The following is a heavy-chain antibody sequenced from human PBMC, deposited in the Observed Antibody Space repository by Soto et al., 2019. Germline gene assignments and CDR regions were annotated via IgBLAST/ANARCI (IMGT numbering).Heavy chain of an antibody. Sequence: SETLSLTCAVSGYSISSGYYWGWVRQPPGKGLEWIGSIYHSGSTYYNPSLKSRVTISVDTSKNQFSLKLSSVTAADTAVYYCARVRASRVLRYFDWLYGYFDYWGQGTLVTVPQ. CDR3: ARVRASRVLRYFDWLYGYFDY. D-gene: IGHD3-9*01. V-gene: IGHV4-38-2*01. J-gene: IGHJ4*03. CDR1: GYSISSGYY. CDR2: IYHSGST.